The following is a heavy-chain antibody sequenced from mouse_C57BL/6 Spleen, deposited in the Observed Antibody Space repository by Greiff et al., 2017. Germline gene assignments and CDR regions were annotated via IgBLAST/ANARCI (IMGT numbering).Heavy chain of an antibody. Sequence: VQLQQSGPELVKPGASVKISCKASGYSFTDYTMNWVKQSNGTSLEWIGVITPTYSTTSYTQKFKGKATLTVDQSSSTAYMQLNSLTSEDSAVYYCAREGVRRALAYGGQGTLVT. V-gene: IGHV1-39*01. D-gene: IGHD2-14*01. CDR2: ITPTYSTT. CDR1: GYSFTDYT. J-gene: IGHJ3*01. CDR3: AREGVRRALAY.